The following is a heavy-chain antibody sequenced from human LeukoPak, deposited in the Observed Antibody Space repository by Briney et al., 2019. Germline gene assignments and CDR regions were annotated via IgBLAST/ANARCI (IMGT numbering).Heavy chain of an antibody. CDR1: GFTLSGFE. J-gene: IGHJ4*02. D-gene: IGHD5-12*01. V-gene: IGHV3-48*03. CDR3: ARGGYDYPADY. CDR2: LNSPGHTF. Sequence: GGSLRLSCAASGFTLSGFEMNWSRQAPGKGLEWVSFLNSPGHTFYYADSVRGRFTISRDNAKNSLYLQMNSLGADDTAVYYCARGGYDYPADYWGQGTLVTVSS.